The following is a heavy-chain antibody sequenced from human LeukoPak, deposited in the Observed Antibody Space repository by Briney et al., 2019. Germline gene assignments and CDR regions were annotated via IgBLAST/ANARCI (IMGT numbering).Heavy chain of an antibody. CDR2: IYYSGST. Sequence: SETLSLTCTVSGGSISSYYWSWIRQPPGKGLEWIGYIYYSGSTNYNPSLKSRVTISVDTSKNQFSLKLSSVTAADTAVYYCARALEYHTSATSWFDPWGQGTLVTVFS. V-gene: IGHV4-59*08. CDR3: ARALEYHTSATSWFDP. D-gene: IGHD2/OR15-2a*01. CDR1: GGSISSYY. J-gene: IGHJ5*02.